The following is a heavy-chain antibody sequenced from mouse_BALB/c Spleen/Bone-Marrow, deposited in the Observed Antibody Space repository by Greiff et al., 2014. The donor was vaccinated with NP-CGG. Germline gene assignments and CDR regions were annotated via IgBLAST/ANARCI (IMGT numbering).Heavy chain of an antibody. CDR2: VDPANGNT. D-gene: IGHD1-1*01. V-gene: IGHV14-3*02. CDR3: ANYYYGSHFDY. CDR1: GFNIKDTY. Sequence: VQLQQSGAALVKPGASVKLSCTASGFNIKDTYMHWVKQRPEQGLEWIGRVDPANGNTKYDPKFQGKATITADTSSNTAYLQLSSLTSGDTAVYYCANYYYGSHFDYGGQGTTLTVSS. J-gene: IGHJ2*01.